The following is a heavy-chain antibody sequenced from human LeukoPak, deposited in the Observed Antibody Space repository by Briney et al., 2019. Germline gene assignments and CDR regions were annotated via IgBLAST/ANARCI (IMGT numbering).Heavy chain of an antibody. CDR3: AQGGRVVRGVIFLSNYYYYMDV. V-gene: IGHV1-69*01. CDR1: GGTFSSYA. Sequence: SVKVSCKASGGTFSSYAISWVRQAPGQGLEWMGGIIPIFGTANYAQKFQGRVTITADESTSTAYMGLSGLRSEDTAVYYCAQGGRVVRGVIFLSNYYYYMDVWGKGTTVTISS. J-gene: IGHJ6*03. CDR2: IIPIFGTA. D-gene: IGHD3-10*01.